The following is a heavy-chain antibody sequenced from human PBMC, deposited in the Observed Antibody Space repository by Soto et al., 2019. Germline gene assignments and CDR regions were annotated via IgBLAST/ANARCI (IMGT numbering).Heavy chain of an antibody. CDR2: IRPDGGRP. CDR3: ATRDPGHY. V-gene: IGHV1-46*04. CDR1: GYTFTTYY. J-gene: IGHJ4*02. Sequence: ASVKVSCKASGYTFTTYYMHWVRQAPGQGLEWMGIIRPDGGRPSYAQKLQGRVTMTRDTSTSTVYMDLSSLRSEDTAVYYCATRDPGHYWGQGTLVTVSS.